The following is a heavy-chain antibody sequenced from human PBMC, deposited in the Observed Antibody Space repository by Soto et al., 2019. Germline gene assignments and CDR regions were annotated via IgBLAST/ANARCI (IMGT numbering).Heavy chain of an antibody. V-gene: IGHV1-3*01. D-gene: IGHD3-16*01. J-gene: IGHJ4*02. CDR1: GFPFTTYA. CDR2: IVAANGNT. CDR3: VRGNRQSGLGGHYDNFDQ. Sequence: QVQLVQSGAEVKKLGASVKFSCQASGFPFTTYAMHWVRQAPGQRLEWMGWIVAANGNTKYSQKFNGRVTLTRDTSATTVYMELRRLRHEDTAVYYCVRGNRQSGLGGHYDNFDQWGQGTLVTVSS.